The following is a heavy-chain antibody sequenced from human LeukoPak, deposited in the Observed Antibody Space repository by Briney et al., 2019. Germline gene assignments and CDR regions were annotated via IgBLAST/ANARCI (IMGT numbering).Heavy chain of an antibody. CDR1: GGSISSGGYY. CDR2: IYYSGST. V-gene: IGHV4-31*03. Sequence: PSETLSLTCTVSGGSISSGGYYWSWIRQHPGKGLEWIGYIYYSGSTNYNPSLKSRVTISVDKSKNQFSLKLSSVTAADTAVYYCASTEGYSSSWSLGYWGQGTLVTVSS. D-gene: IGHD6-13*01. CDR3: ASTEGYSSSWSLGY. J-gene: IGHJ4*02.